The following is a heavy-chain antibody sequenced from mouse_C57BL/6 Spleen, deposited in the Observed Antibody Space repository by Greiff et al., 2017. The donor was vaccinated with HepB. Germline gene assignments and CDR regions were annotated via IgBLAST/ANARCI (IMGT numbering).Heavy chain of an antibody. Sequence: QVQLKQPGAELVKPGASVKLSCKASGYTFTSYWMHWVKQRPGQGLEWIGMIHPNSGSTNYNEKFKSKATLTVDKSSSTAYMQRSSLTSEDSAVYYCAGGGVYYGSSPGWFAYWGQGTLVTVSA. V-gene: IGHV1-64*01. J-gene: IGHJ3*01. CDR1: GYTFTSYW. CDR3: AGGGVYYGSSPGWFAY. D-gene: IGHD1-1*01. CDR2: IHPNSGST.